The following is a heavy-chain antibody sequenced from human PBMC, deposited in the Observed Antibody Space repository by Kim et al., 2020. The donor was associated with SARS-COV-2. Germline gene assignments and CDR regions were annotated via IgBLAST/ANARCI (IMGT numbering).Heavy chain of an antibody. V-gene: IGHV5-51*01. Sequence: GESLKISCKGSGYSFTSYWIGWVRQMPGKGLEWMGIIYPGDSDTRYSPSFQGQVTISADKSINTAYLQWSSLKASDTAMYYCARRGGNSGDYYYYGMDVWGQGTTVTVSS. J-gene: IGHJ6*02. CDR2: IYPGDSDT. CDR3: ARRGGNSGDYYYYGMDV. D-gene: IGHD2-21*02. CDR1: GYSFTSYW.